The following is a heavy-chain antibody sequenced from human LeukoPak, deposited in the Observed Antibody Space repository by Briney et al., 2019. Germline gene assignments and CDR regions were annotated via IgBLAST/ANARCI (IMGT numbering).Heavy chain of an antibody. CDR3: AKPISGGLAVTADWFHP. CDR2: IYANSGTT. V-gene: IGHV3-23*01. CDR1: GFAFSVYA. D-gene: IGHD6-19*01. Sequence: GGSLRLSCTASGFAFSVYAMSWLRQPPGERLEWVSRIYANSGTTSYAASVRGRFTISRDNSKNTLYLHLNTLRADDTATYYCAKPISGGLAVTADWFHPWGQGTLVVVSS. J-gene: IGHJ5*01.